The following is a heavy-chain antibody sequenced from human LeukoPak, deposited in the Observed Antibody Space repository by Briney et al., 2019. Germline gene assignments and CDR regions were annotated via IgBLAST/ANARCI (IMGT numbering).Heavy chain of an antibody. CDR2: IYYRGST. CDR1: GGSMCTYY. Sequence: PSETLSLTCSVSGGSMCTYYWTWVRQPPGKGLESIGYIYYRGSTNYNPSLKSRVTISEDTAKNQFSLKLTSVTAADTAVYYCARHGAIPEYWGQGSLVIVSS. V-gene: IGHV4-59*08. CDR3: ARHGAIPEY. J-gene: IGHJ4*02. D-gene: IGHD2-21*01.